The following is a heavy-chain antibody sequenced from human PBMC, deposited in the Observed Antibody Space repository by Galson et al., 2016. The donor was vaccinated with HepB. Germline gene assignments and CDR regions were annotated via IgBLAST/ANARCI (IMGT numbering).Heavy chain of an antibody. CDR3: ARGYMVRGVMIGMDV. CDR2: IWYDGSNK. V-gene: IGHV3-33*01. D-gene: IGHD3-10*01. Sequence: SLRLSCAASGFTFSSYGMHWVRQAPGKGLEWVAVIWYDGSNKYYADSVKGRFIISRDNFKNTLYLQMNSLRVEDTAVYYCARGYMVRGVMIGMDVWGQGTTVTVSS. CDR1: GFTFSSYG. J-gene: IGHJ6*02.